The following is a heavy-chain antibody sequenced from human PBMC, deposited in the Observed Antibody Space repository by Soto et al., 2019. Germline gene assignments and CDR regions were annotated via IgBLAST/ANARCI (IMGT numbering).Heavy chain of an antibody. J-gene: IGHJ6*02. Sequence: EVQLVESGGGLVKPGGSLRLSCAASGFTFSSYSMNWVRQAPGKGLAWVSSISSSSSYIYYADSVKGRFTIYRDNAKNSLYLQMNSLRAEDTAVYYCAREAPSLAGMVNYGMDVWGQGTTVTVSS. D-gene: IGHD3-10*01. CDR2: ISSSSSYI. V-gene: IGHV3-21*01. CDR3: AREAPSLAGMVNYGMDV. CDR1: GFTFSSYS.